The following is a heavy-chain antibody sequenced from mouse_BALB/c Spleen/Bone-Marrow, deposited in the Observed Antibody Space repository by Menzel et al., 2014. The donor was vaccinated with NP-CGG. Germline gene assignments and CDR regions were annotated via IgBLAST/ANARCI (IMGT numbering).Heavy chain of an antibody. J-gene: IGHJ2*01. D-gene: IGHD2-2*01. CDR1: GFTFSSFG. CDR3: ARDGLRRPLGFDY. V-gene: IGHV5-17*02. CDR2: ISSGSSTI. Sequence: EVMLVESGGGLVQPGGSRKLSCAASGFTFSSFGMNWVRQAPEKGLEWVAYISSGSSTIYYADTVKGRFTISRDNPKNTLFLQMSSLRSEDTAMYYCARDGLRRPLGFDYWGQGTTLTVSS.